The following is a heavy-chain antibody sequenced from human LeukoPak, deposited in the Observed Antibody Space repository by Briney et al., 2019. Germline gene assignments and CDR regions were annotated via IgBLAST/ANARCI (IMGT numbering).Heavy chain of an antibody. CDR3: AREAHAFDN. CDR2: INQDGSEK. CDR1: GFSFSAYW. V-gene: IGHV3-7*01. J-gene: IGHJ4*02. Sequence: GGSLRLSCAASGFSFSAYWMTWVRQAPGKGLEWVANINQDGSEKNYVGSVKGRFTISRDNAKNSLYLQMNSLRGDDTALYYCAREAHAFDNWGQGALVTVAS.